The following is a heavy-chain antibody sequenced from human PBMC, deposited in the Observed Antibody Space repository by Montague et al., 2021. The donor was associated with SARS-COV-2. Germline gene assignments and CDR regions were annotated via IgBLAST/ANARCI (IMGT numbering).Heavy chain of an antibody. Sequence: SGTLSLTCTVSGYSISSGYYWGWIRQPPGKGLEWIGSIYHSGSTYYNPSLKSRVTISVDTSKNQFSLKLSSVTAADTAVYYCAVNSNYYYYYYGMDVWGQGTTVTVSS. D-gene: IGHD4-11*01. V-gene: IGHV4-38-2*02. CDR1: GYSISSGYY. CDR2: IYHSGST. J-gene: IGHJ6*02. CDR3: AVNSNYYYYYYGMDV.